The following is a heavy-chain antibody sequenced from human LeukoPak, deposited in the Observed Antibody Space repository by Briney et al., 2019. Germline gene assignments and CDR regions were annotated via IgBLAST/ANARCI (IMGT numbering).Heavy chain of an antibody. Sequence: GGSLRLSCAASRFTFSSYAMHWVRQAPGKGLEWVAVISYDGSNKYYSDSVKGRFTISRDNSKNTLYLQMNSLRAEDTAVYYCAKRWTGTTIGQQDFWGQGTLVTVSS. J-gene: IGHJ4*02. CDR1: RFTFSSYA. CDR3: AKRWTGTTIGQQDF. D-gene: IGHD1-1*01. V-gene: IGHV3-30*18. CDR2: ISYDGSNK.